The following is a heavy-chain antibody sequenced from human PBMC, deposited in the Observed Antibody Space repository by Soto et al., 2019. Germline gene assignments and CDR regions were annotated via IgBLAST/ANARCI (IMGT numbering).Heavy chain of an antibody. J-gene: IGHJ6*02. CDR1: GGTFSSYA. Sequence: SVKVSCKASGGTFSSYAISWVRQAPGQGLEWMGGIIPIFGTANYAQKFQGRVTITADESTSTAYMELSSLRSEDTAVYYCAKLIINNWNLGGPDPALYYYYGMDVWGQGTTVTVSS. D-gene: IGHD1-20*01. CDR3: AKLIINNWNLGGPDPALYYYYGMDV. CDR2: IIPIFGTA. V-gene: IGHV1-69*13.